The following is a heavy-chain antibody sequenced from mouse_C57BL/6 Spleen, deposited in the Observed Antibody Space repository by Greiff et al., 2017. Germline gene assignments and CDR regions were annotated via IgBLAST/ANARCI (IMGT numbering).Heavy chain of an antibody. CDR1: GYTFTSSW. Sequence: QVQLQQPGAELVKPGASVKLSCKASGYTFTSSWMHWVKQRPGRGLEWIGRIDPNSGGTKYNEKFKSKATLTVDKPSSTAYMQLSSRTSEGSAVYYCARRGRLEGGMDYWGQGTSVTVSS. J-gene: IGHJ4*01. D-gene: IGHD2-4*01. V-gene: IGHV1-72*01. CDR2: IDPNSGGT. CDR3: ARRGRLEGGMDY.